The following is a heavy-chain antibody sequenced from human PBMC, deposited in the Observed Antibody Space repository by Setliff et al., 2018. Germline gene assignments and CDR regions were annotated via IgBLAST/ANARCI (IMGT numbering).Heavy chain of an antibody. CDR1: GFTFDDYA. D-gene: IGHD3-16*01. Sequence: GGSLRLSCAASGFTFDDYAMHWVRQAPGKGLEWVSGISWNSGIVAYADSVKGRFTISRDNAKNSLYLLMNSLRAEDTAVYYCARDGGEYWGQGTLVTVSS. CDR3: ARDGGEY. J-gene: IGHJ4*02. V-gene: IGHV3-9*01. CDR2: ISWNSGIV.